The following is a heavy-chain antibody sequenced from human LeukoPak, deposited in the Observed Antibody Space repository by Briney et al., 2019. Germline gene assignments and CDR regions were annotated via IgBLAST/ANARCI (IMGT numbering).Heavy chain of an antibody. J-gene: IGHJ5*02. CDR3: AKEISSWFRTEGRFDP. D-gene: IGHD6-13*01. CDR1: GFTFSNYW. Sequence: PGGSLRLSCAASGFTFSNYWMSWVRQAPGKGLGWVANIKQDGSAKSYVDSVTGRFTISRDNAKNSLYLQMNSLGAEDTAVYYCAKEISSWFRTEGRFDPWGQGTLVTVSS. CDR2: IKQDGSAK. V-gene: IGHV3-7*01.